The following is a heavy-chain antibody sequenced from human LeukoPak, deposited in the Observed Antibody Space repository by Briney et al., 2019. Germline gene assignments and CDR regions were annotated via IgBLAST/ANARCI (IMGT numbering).Heavy chain of an antibody. J-gene: IGHJ5*02. Sequence: ASVKVSCKASGYTFTCYYMHWVRQAPGQALEWMGRINPNSGGTNYAQTLQARVTMTRHTSISTAYMELSSVGTDDTAVYYCARAVTCDSRGRSWGQGTLVTVSS. CDR3: ARAVTCDSRGRS. CDR1: GYTFTCYY. CDR2: INPNSGGT. D-gene: IGHD3-22*01. V-gene: IGHV1-2*06.